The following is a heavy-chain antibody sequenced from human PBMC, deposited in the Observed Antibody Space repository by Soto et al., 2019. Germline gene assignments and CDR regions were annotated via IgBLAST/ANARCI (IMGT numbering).Heavy chain of an antibody. CDR1: GFTFSSYS. D-gene: IGHD3-16*02. J-gene: IGHJ1*01. Sequence: GGSLRLSCAASGFTFSSYSMNWVRQAPGKGLEWVPYISSSSSTIYYADSVKGRFTISRDNAKNSLYLQMNSLRAEDTAVYYCARDLRVWGSYRNQYFQHWGQGTLVTVSS. CDR3: ARDLRVWGSYRNQYFQH. CDR2: ISSSSSTI. V-gene: IGHV3-48*01.